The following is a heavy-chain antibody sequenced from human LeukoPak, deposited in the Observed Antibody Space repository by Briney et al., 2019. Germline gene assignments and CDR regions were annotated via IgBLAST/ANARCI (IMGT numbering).Heavy chain of an antibody. V-gene: IGHV1-8*01. Sequence: ASVKVSCKASGYTFTSYDINWVRQATGQGLEWMGWMNPNSGNTGYAQKFQGRVTMTRNTSISTAYMELSSLRSEDTAVYYCARGRIAVAALPHWGQGTLVTVSS. D-gene: IGHD6-19*01. CDR2: MNPNSGNT. CDR3: ARGRIAVAALPH. CDR1: GYTFTSYD. J-gene: IGHJ4*02.